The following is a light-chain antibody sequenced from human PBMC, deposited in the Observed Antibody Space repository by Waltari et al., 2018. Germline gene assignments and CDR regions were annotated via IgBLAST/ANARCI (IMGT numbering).Light chain of an antibody. CDR3: CSFAGSYTFV. CDR1: SRDVGGNHY. CDR2: GVS. Sequence: QSALTQPRSVSGSPGPSVTISCTGTSRDVGGNHYVSWFQQHPGNVPKPLLYGVSERPSCVPDRCSGSKSANTASLTISGLQTEDEADYYCCSFAGSYTFVFGTGTRVTVL. V-gene: IGLV2-11*01. J-gene: IGLJ1*01.